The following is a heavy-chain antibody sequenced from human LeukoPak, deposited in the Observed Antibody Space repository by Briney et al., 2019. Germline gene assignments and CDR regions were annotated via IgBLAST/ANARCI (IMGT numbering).Heavy chain of an antibody. V-gene: IGHV4-59*08. CDR2: VLNKGET. D-gene: IGHD2-2*02. CDR3: ARQPANTAAFDI. J-gene: IGHJ3*02. CDR1: GGSINAYY. Sequence: PSGTLSLTCTVSGGSINAYYWSWIRPPPGKGLEWIAYVLNKGETNYKPCLKSRVAISVDTDNNQISLRLNFVTAADTAIYSCARQPANTAAFDIWGLGTMVTVSS.